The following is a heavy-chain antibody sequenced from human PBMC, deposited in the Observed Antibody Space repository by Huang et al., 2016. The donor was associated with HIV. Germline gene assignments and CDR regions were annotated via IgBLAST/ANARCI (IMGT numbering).Heavy chain of an antibody. J-gene: IGHJ3*02. CDR3: ARERMMSWLDDHDAFDI. V-gene: IGHV4-34*01. Sequence: QVQLQQWGAGLLKPSETLSLTCAVYGGSFSGYYWSWIRQSPGKWLEWIGEIKHSGSTNSNPSLKSRLTISVDTSKNQFSLKLSSVTAADTAVYYCARERMMSWLDDHDAFDIWGQGTMVTVSS. CDR2: IKHSGST. CDR1: GGSFSGYY. D-gene: IGHD1-1*01.